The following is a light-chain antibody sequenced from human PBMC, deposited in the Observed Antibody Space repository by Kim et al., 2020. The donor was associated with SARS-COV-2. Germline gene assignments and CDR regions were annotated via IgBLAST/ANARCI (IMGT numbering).Light chain of an antibody. V-gene: IGKV1-17*01. CDR3: LQYNTYPWT. J-gene: IGKJ1*01. CDR2: GAS. Sequence: DIQMTQSPSSLSASVGGRVTITCRASQGIGSDVAWFQQKPGKAPKRLIYGASSLESAVPSSFTGSGSGTEFTLTISGLQPEDFTTYYCLQYNTYPWTFGQGTKVDIK. CDR1: QGIGSD.